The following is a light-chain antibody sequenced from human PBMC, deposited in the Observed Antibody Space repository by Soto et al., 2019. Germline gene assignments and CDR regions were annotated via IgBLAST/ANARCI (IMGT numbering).Light chain of an antibody. CDR3: QHRSNWPLT. J-gene: IGKJ4*01. V-gene: IGKV3-11*01. Sequence: EIVLTQSPATLSLSPGEGATLSCRASQSVSSYLAWYPQKPGQAPRLLIYDASNRATGIPARFSGSGSGTDFTLTISSLEPEDFAVYYCQHRSNWPLTFGGGNKVEIK. CDR2: DAS. CDR1: QSVSSY.